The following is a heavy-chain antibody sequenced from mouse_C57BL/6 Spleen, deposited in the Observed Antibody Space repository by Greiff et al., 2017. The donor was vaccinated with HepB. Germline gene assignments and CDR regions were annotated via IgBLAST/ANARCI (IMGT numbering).Heavy chain of an antibody. CDR2: IDPSDSYT. Sequence: QVQLQQSGAELVKPGASVKLSCKASGYTFTSYWMQWVKQRPGQGLEWIGEIDPSDSYTNYNQKFKGKATLTVDTSSSTAYMQLSSLTSEDSAVYYCACGKDSSGSYYAMDYWGQGTSVTVSS. CDR1: GYTFTSYW. J-gene: IGHJ4*01. CDR3: ACGKDSSGSYYAMDY. D-gene: IGHD3-2*02. V-gene: IGHV1-50*01.